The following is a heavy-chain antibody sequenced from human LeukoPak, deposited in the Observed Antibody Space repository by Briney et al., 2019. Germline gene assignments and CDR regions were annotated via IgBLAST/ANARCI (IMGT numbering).Heavy chain of an antibody. CDR3: ARNKESNSWYPVFDY. CDR1: GASNSSNNW. J-gene: IGHJ4*02. Sequence: PSETLSLTCDVSGASNSSNNWWSWVRQPPGKGLEWIGEIFHGGNTNYNPSLKSRVTISVDKSNNQFSLKLSSVTAADTAVYYCARNKESNSWYPVFDYWGQGTLVTVSS. D-gene: IGHD6-13*01. V-gene: IGHV4-4*02. CDR2: IFHGGNT.